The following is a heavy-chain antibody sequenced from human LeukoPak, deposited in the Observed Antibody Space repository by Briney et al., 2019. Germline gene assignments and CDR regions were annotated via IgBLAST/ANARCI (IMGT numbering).Heavy chain of an antibody. V-gene: IGHV4-30-4*08. J-gene: IGHJ4*02. D-gene: IGHD1-26*01. CDR3: ARERSGSYPFDC. Sequence: SETLSLTCTVSGGSISSGDYYWSWIRQPPGKGLEWIGYIYYNGNTYYNPSLKSRVTMSLDTSKNQIFLKLSSVTAADTAVYYCARERSGSYPFDCWGQGTLVTVSS. CDR1: GGSISSGDYY. CDR2: IYYNGNT.